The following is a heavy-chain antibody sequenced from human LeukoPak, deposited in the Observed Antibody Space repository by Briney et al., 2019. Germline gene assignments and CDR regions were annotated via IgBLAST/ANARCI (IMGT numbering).Heavy chain of an antibody. J-gene: IGHJ4*02. CDR1: GGSFSGYY. Sequence: SETLSLTCAVYGGSFSGYYWSWIRQPPGKGLEWIGYIFHSGSTYYNPSLKSRVTISEDRSKNQFSLNLSSVTAADTAVYYCARGSIAVAGTDFDYWGQGTLVTVSS. CDR3: ARGSIAVAGTDFDY. D-gene: IGHD6-19*01. V-gene: IGHV4-34*12. CDR2: IFHSGST.